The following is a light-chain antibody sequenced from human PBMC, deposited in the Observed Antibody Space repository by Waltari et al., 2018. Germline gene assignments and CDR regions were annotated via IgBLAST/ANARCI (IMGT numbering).Light chain of an antibody. CDR3: SSYTSSSTYV. J-gene: IGLJ1*01. CDR2: DVS. Sequence: HSVLTQPASVSGSPGQSITISCTGTSSDVCGYNYVSWYQQYPGKAPKLIISDVSKWPSGVSHRFSGSKSGDTASLTISGLQAEDEADYYCSSYTSSSTYVFGTGTKVTVL. CDR1: SSDVCGYNY. V-gene: IGLV2-14*01.